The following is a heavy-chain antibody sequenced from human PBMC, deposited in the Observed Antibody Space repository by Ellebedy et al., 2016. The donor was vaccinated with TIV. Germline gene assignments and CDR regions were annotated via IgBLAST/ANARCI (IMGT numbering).Heavy chain of an antibody. Sequence: ASVKVSCKASGYTFTDYFMHWVRQAPGQGLEWMGWINTNTGDTIYAQKFQGRVTMTRDTSISTASMELSRLRSDDTAVYYCAREYYDTLTGYSATNDYWGQGSLVTVSS. CDR1: GYTFTDYF. CDR3: AREYYDTLTGYSATNDY. CDR2: INTNTGDT. J-gene: IGHJ4*02. V-gene: IGHV1-2*02. D-gene: IGHD3-9*01.